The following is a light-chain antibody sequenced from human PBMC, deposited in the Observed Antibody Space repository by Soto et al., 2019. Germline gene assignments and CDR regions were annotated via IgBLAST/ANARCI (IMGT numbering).Light chain of an antibody. V-gene: IGLV2-14*01. Sequence: QSVLTQPASVSGSPGQSITISCTRTSSDVGSYNYVSWYQQHPGKAPKLMIYEVSYRPSGVSNRFSGSKSGNTASLTISGLQAEDEADYYCSSYTSSSTYVFGTGTKLTVL. CDR3: SSYTSSSTYV. CDR1: SSDVGSYNY. CDR2: EVS. J-gene: IGLJ1*01.